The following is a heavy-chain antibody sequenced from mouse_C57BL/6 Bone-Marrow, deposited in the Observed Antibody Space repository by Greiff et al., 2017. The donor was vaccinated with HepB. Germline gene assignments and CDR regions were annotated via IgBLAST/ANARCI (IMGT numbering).Heavy chain of an antibody. D-gene: IGHD2-3*01. CDR2: IYPGSGST. CDR3: HAWGRRGWLLRGWYFDV. J-gene: IGHJ1*03. V-gene: IGHV1-55*01. Sequence: VQLQQPGAELVKPGASVKMSCKASGYTFTSYWITWVKQRPGQGLEWIGDIYPGSGSTNYNEKFKSKATLTVDTSSSTAYMQLSSLTSEDSAVYYCHAWGRRGWLLRGWYFDVWGTGTTVTVSS. CDR1: GYTFTSYW.